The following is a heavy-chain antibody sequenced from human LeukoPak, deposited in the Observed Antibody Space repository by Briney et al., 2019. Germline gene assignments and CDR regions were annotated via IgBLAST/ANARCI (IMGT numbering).Heavy chain of an antibody. J-gene: IGHJ6*03. CDR1: GGSISSYY. D-gene: IGHD5-12*01. CDR2: IYTSGST. CDR3: ARSVATTYAGYYYYYMDV. V-gene: IGHV4-4*07. Sequence: PSATLSLTCTVPGGSISSYYWSWIRQPAGKGLEWIGRIYTSGSTNYNPSLKSRVTMSVDTSKNQFSLKLSSVTAADTAVYYCARSVATTYAGYYYYYMDVWGKGTTVTVSS.